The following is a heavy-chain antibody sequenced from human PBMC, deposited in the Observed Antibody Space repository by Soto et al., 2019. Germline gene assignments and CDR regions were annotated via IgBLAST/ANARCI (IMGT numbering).Heavy chain of an antibody. J-gene: IGHJ4*02. V-gene: IGHV4-4*02. CDR1: GGSISSSNW. CDR3: ARSYGGNSGTFDF. Sequence: PSETLSLTCAVSGGSISSSNWWSWVRQPPGKGLEWIGEINHSGSTTYNPSLKSRVTISVDTSNNHFSLKLSSVTAADTAVYYCARSYGGNSGTFDFWGQGTLVTVSS. CDR2: INHSGST. D-gene: IGHD4-17*01.